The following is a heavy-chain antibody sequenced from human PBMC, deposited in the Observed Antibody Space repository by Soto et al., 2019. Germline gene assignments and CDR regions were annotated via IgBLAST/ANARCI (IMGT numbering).Heavy chain of an antibody. D-gene: IGHD3-3*01. CDR3: ARGVTYYDFWGGYYFDY. V-gene: IGHV4-61*01. CDR2: IYYSGST. CDR1: GGSVSSGSYY. Sequence: PSETLSLTCTVSGGSVSSGSYYWSWIRQPPGKGLEWIGYIYYSGSTNYNPSLKSRVTISVDTSKNQFSLKLSSVTAADTAVYYCARGVTYYDFWGGYYFDYWGQGTLVTVSS. J-gene: IGHJ4*02.